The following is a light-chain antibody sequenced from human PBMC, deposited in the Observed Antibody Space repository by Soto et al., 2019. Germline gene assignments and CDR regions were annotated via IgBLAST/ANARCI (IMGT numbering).Light chain of an antibody. V-gene: IGLV1-40*01. CDR3: QSYDSSLSGSV. CDR1: SSNIGAGYD. Sequence: QSVLTQPPSVSGAPGQRVTISCTGSSSNIGAGYDVHWYQQLPGTAPKLLIYGNSNRPSGVPDRFSGSKSGTSASLAITGLQFEDESDYYCQSYDSSLSGSVFGRGTKLTVL. CDR2: GNS. J-gene: IGLJ3*02.